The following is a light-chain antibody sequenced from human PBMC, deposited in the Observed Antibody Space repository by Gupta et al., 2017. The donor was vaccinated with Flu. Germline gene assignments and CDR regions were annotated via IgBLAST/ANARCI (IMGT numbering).Light chain of an antibody. CDR1: QSISSW. V-gene: IGKV1-5*03. Sequence: GDRVTITCRASQSISSWLAWYQQKPGRAPNLLIYKASSLQSGVPSRFSGSGSGTEFTLTISSLQPDDFATYYCQQYNSYSQTFGQGTKVEIK. CDR3: QQYNSYSQT. J-gene: IGKJ1*01. CDR2: KAS.